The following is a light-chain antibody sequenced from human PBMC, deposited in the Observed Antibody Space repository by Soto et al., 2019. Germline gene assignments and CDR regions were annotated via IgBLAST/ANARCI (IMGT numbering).Light chain of an antibody. CDR1: QSVSSNK. J-gene: IGKJ1*01. CDR2: AAS. CDR3: QDYGTSWT. V-gene: IGKV3-20*01. Sequence: EIVMTQSPATLSVSPGERATLSCRASQSVSSNKLAWYQQKPGQAPRLLIYAASSRATGIPDRFSGSGSGTDFTLTINRLEPEDFAVYYCQDYGTSWTFGQGTRWIS.